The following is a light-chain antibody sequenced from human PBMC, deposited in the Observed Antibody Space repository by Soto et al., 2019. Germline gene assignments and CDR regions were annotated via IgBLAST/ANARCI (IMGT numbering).Light chain of an antibody. Sequence: DIQMTQSPSSLSPSVGDRLTMTCRASQRISSYLNCYQQKPGKAPKLLIYSASSLESGVPSRFSGSGSGTDFTLTISSLQPEDFATYYCQQSYSTPPKFGQGTKV. CDR1: QRISSY. V-gene: IGKV1-39*01. CDR3: QQSYSTPPK. CDR2: SAS. J-gene: IGKJ1*01.